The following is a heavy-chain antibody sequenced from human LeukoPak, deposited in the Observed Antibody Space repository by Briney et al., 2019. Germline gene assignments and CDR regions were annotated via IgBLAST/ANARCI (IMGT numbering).Heavy chain of an antibody. V-gene: IGHV3-30-3*01. CDR1: GFTFSSYA. Sequence: GRSLRLSCAASGFTFSSYAMHWVRQAPGKGLEWVAVISYDGSNKYYADSVKGRFTISRDNSKNTLYLQMNSLRAEDTAVYYCARDLDAFDIWGQGTMVTVPS. CDR3: ARDLDAFDI. CDR2: ISYDGSNK. J-gene: IGHJ3*02.